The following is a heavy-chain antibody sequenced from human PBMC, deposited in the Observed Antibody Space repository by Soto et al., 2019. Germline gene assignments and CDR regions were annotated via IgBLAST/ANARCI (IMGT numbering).Heavy chain of an antibody. Sequence: SETLSLTCAVSGYSTSSGYYWGWIRQPPGKGLEWIGSIYHSGSTYYNPFLKSRVTISVDTSKNQFSLKLSSVTAADTAVYYCARARGAGGTMIEGGAFDIWGQGIMVTVSS. CDR1: GYSTSSGYY. V-gene: IGHV4-38-2*01. CDR3: ARARGAGGTMIEGGAFDI. J-gene: IGHJ3*02. CDR2: IYHSGST. D-gene: IGHD3-22*01.